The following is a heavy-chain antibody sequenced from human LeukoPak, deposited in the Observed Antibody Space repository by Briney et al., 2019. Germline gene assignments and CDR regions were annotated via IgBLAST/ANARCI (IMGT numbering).Heavy chain of an antibody. CDR1: GYTLTELS. CDR3: ATSYYDISGYYYYYMDV. D-gene: IGHD3-9*01. CDR2: FDPEDGET. J-gene: IGHJ6*03. V-gene: IGHV1-24*01. Sequence: AASVTVSFKVSGYTLTELSMHWVRQAPGKGLEWMGGFDPEDGETIYAQKFQGRVTMTEDTSTDTAYMELSSLRSEDTAVYYCATSYYDISGYYYYYMDVWGKGTTVTVSS.